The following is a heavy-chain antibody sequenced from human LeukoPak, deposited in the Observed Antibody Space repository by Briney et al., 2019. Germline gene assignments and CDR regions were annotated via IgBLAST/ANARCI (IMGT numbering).Heavy chain of an antibody. J-gene: IGHJ4*02. V-gene: IGHV1-46*01. CDR2: INPSGGST. CDR1: GYTFTSYY. Sequence: ASVKVSCKASGYTFTSYYLHWVRQAPGQGLECMGIINPSGGSTSYAQKFQGRVTMTRDTSTSTVYMELSSLRSEDTAVYYCARGLPYDSSGYSPDYWGQGTLVTVSS. D-gene: IGHD3-22*01. CDR3: ARGLPYDSSGYSPDY.